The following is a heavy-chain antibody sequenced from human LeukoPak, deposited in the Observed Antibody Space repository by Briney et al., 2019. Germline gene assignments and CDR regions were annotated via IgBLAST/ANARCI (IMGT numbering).Heavy chain of an antibody. J-gene: IGHJ3*01. V-gene: IGHV3-7*05. CDR3: ARGGVSRAAFDV. CDR1: GFSFSTSW. Sequence: GGSLRLSCVASGFSFSTSWMSWVRQAPGKGPEGVANIKEDGGEKNYVDSVKGRFTISRDNAKNSLYLEMDTLRVEDTAVYYCARGGVSRAAFDVWGQGTMVTVSS. CDR2: IKEDGGEK.